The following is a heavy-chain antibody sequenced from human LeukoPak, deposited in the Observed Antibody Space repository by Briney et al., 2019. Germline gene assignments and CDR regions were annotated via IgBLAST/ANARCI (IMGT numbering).Heavy chain of an antibody. CDR2: INPNSGGT. D-gene: IGHD6-19*01. Sequence: ASVKVSCKASGYTFTGYYMHWVRQAPGQGLEGMGWINPNSGGTNYAQKFQGRVTMTRDTSISTAYMELSRLRSDDTAVYYCARDTSSGWTYNWFDPWGQGTLVTVSS. CDR1: GYTFTGYY. CDR3: ARDTSSGWTYNWFDP. V-gene: IGHV1-2*02. J-gene: IGHJ5*02.